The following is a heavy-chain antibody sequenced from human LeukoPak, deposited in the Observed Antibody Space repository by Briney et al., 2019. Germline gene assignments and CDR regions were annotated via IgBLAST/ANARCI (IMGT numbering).Heavy chain of an antibody. D-gene: IGHD6-13*01. CDR1: GGSISCYY. J-gene: IGHJ5*02. CDR2: IYYSGST. Sequence: SETLSLTCTVSGGSISCYYWSWIRQPPGKGVEWIGYIYYSGSTNYNPSLKSRDTISVDTSKNQFSLKLSSVTAADTAVYYCARHADGDARIAAAGTDNWFDPWGQGTLVTVSS. V-gene: IGHV4-59*08. CDR3: ARHADGDARIAAAGTDNWFDP.